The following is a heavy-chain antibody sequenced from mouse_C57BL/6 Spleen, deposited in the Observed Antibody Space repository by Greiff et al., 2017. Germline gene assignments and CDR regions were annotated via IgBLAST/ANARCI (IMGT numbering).Heavy chain of an antibody. J-gene: IGHJ4*01. CDR3: ARWDYGSTDAMDY. D-gene: IGHD1-1*01. CDR2: IYPGDGDT. Sequence: VQLQQSGAELVKPGASVKISCKASGYAFSSYWMNWVKQRPGKGLEWIGQIYPGDGDTNYNGKFKGKATLSADKSSSTAYMQLSSLTSEDSAVYFCARWDYGSTDAMDYWGQGTSVTVSS. CDR1: GYAFSSYW. V-gene: IGHV1-80*01.